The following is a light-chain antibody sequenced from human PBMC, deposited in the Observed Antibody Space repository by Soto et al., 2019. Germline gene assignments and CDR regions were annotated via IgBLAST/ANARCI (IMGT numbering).Light chain of an antibody. J-gene: IGLJ1*01. Sequence: QSVLTQPASVSGSPGQSITISCTGTSSDVGTYNLVSWYQHHPGKAPKLMIYDVTKRPSGVSNRFSGSKSGNTASLTISGLQAEDEADYYCCSYAGSSTVYVFGTETKVTVL. CDR3: CSYAGSSTVYV. CDR1: SSDVGTYNL. V-gene: IGLV2-23*02. CDR2: DVT.